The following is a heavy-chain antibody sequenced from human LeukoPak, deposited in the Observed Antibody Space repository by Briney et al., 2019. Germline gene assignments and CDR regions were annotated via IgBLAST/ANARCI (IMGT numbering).Heavy chain of an antibody. CDR2: IKTDGNT. Sequence: PSGTLSLTCIVSGGSITSHHWSWIRQLAGKGLEWIGQIKTDGNTNYNPSLDSRVAISVDTSRNRCSLELTPVTVADTAIYYCAGRDEGTGWSSDYWGRGALVTVSS. CDR1: GGSITSHH. CDR3: AGRDEGTGWSSDY. J-gene: IGHJ4*02. V-gene: IGHV4-4*07. D-gene: IGHD6-19*01.